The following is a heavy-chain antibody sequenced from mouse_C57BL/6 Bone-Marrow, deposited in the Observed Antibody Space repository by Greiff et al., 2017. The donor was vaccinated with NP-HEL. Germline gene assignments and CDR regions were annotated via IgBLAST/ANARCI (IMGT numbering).Heavy chain of an antibody. Sequence: VKLQQSGPELVKPGASVKISCKASGYAFSSSWMNWVKQRPGKGLEWIGRIYPGDGDTNYNGKFKGKATLTADKSSSTAYMQLSSLTSEDSAVYFCARSPFGYWYFDVWGTGTTVTVSS. CDR3: ARSPFGYWYFDV. V-gene: IGHV1-82*01. J-gene: IGHJ1*03. CDR2: IYPGDGDT. D-gene: IGHD3-1*01. CDR1: GYAFSSSW.